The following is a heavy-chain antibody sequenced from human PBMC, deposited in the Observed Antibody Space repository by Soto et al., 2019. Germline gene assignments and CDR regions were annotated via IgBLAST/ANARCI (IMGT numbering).Heavy chain of an antibody. J-gene: IGHJ4*02. CDR2: INHSGST. V-gene: IGHV4-34*01. CDR3: ARGQRIGVVTTWFDN. Sequence: SETLSLTCAVYIGSFSGHYWSWIRQPPGKGLEWIGEINHSGSTNYNPSLKSRVTISVDTSKNQFSLKLSSMTAADTAAYYCARGQRIGVVTTWFDNWGQGTLVTVSS. CDR1: IGSFSGHY. D-gene: IGHD3-22*01.